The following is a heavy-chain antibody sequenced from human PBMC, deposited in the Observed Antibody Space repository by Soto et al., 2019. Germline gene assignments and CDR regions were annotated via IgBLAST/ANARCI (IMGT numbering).Heavy chain of an antibody. CDR1: GFTFSRYS. CDR3: AKESEDLTSNFDY. J-gene: IGHJ4*02. CDR2: ISSTTNYI. Sequence: GVLRLSCAASGFTFSRYSMNCVRQAPGKGLEWVSSISSTTNYIYYADSMKGRFTVSRDNAKNSVYLDMNSLSAEDTAVYYCAKESEDLTSNFDYWGQGTLVTVS. V-gene: IGHV3-21*01.